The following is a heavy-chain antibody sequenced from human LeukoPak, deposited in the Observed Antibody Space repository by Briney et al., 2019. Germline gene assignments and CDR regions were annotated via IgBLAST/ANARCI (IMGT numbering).Heavy chain of an antibody. Sequence: PGGSLRLSCAASGFTFSTYGMHWVRQAPGKGLEWVAFIWYDGNEKYFADSVKGRFTISRDNSKSTLYLQMNSLRAEDTAVYYCATEQQGRRAAFDYWGQGTLVTVSS. D-gene: IGHD1/OR15-1a*01. CDR2: IWYDGNEK. CDR1: GFTFSTYG. CDR3: ATEQQGRRAAFDY. V-gene: IGHV3-30*02. J-gene: IGHJ4*02.